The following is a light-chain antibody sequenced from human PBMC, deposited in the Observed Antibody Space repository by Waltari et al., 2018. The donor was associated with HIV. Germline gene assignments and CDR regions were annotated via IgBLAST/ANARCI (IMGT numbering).Light chain of an antibody. J-gene: IGKJ2*03. Sequence: DLQMTQSPSYLSASVGARVTITCQASQDISNYLNWYQQKPGKAPKLLIYDASNLETGVPSRFSGSGSGTDFTFTISSLQPEDIATYYCQQYDNLPYSFGQGTKLEIK. V-gene: IGKV1-33*01. CDR2: DAS. CDR3: QQYDNLPYS. CDR1: QDISNY.